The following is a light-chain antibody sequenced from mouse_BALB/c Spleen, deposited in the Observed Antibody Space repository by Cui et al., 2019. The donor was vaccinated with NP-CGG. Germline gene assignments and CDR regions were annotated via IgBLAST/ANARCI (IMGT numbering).Light chain of an antibody. CDR3: ALWYSNHWV. CDR2: GTN. CDR1: TGAVTTSNY. Sequence: QAIVTQESALTTPPGETVTLTCSSSTGAVTTSNYANWVQEKPVHLFTGLIGGTNNRAPGVPARFSGSLIGDKAALTITGAQTEDEAIYFCALWYSNHWVFGGGTKLTVL. J-gene: IGLJ1*01. V-gene: IGLV1*01.